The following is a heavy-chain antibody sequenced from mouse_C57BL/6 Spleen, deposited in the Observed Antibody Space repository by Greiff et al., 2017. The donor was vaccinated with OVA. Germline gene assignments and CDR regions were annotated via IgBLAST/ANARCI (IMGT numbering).Heavy chain of an antibody. CDR2: INSDGGST. CDR1: EYEFPSHD. V-gene: IGHV5-2*01. Sequence: EVNLVESGGGLVQPGESLKLSCESNEYEFPSHDMSWVRKTPEKRLELVAAINSDGGSTYYPDTMERRFIISRDNTKKTLYLQMSSLRSEDTALYYCARQGYYDGYHWYFDVWGTGTTVTVSS. CDR3: ARQGYYDGYHWYFDV. D-gene: IGHD2-3*01. J-gene: IGHJ1*03.